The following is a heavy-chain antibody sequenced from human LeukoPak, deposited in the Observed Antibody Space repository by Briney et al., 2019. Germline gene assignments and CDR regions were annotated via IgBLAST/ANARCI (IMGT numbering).Heavy chain of an antibody. Sequence: ASVKVSCKASGYTFTGYYMHWVRQAPGQGLEWMGWINPDSGGTKYAQEFQGRVTMTRGTSIRTAYMQLSRLSSDDTAIYYCARCLYGYSNFDYWGQGTLVTVSS. J-gene: IGHJ4*02. CDR1: GYTFTGYY. CDR2: INPDSGGT. CDR3: ARCLYGYSNFDY. V-gene: IGHV1-2*02. D-gene: IGHD5-18*01.